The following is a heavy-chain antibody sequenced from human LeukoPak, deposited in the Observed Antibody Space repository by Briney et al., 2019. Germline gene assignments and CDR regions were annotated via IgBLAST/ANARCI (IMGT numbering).Heavy chain of an antibody. Sequence: SLRLSCAASGFIFGDYGMYWVRQAPGKGLEWVSGINWNSDRIGYADSVKGRFTISRDNAKNSLYMQMNSVRAEDTALYYCARASYYYDTSGLGAFDVWGQGTTVIVSS. D-gene: IGHD3-22*01. J-gene: IGHJ3*01. CDR1: GFIFGDYG. CDR3: ARASYYYDTSGLGAFDV. CDR2: INWNSDRI. V-gene: IGHV3-9*01.